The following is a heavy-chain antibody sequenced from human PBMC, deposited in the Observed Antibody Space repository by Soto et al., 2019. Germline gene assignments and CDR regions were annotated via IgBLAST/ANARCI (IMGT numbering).Heavy chain of an antibody. J-gene: IGHJ4*02. D-gene: IGHD3-22*01. CDR2: ISAYNGNT. V-gene: IGHV1-18*01. CDR1: GYTFTSCG. CDR3: ARDRRSITMIVLSPPDY. Sequence: QVQLVQCGAEVKKPGASVKVSCKASGYTFTSCGISWVRQARGQGLEWMGWISAYNGNTNYAQKLQGRVTMTTDTSTSTAYMELRSLRSDDTAVYYCARDRRSITMIVLSPPDYWGQGTLVTVSS.